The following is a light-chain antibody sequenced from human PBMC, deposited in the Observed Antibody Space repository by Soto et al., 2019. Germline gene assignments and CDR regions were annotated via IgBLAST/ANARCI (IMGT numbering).Light chain of an antibody. CDR3: QQLNIFPPLFT. Sequence: DIQLTQSPFFLSASVGDRVTITCRASQGIRSYLAWYQQRPGKAPELLIYGASTLRTGGASRFSGSGSGTEFTLTISSLQPEDFATYFCQQLNIFPPLFTFGPGTKVDIK. CDR1: QGIRSY. V-gene: IGKV1-9*01. J-gene: IGKJ3*01. CDR2: GAS.